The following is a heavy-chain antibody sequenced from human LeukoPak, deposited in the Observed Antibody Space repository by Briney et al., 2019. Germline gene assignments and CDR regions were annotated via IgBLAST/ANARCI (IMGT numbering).Heavy chain of an antibody. CDR1: GGSITNYY. CDR3: ARGPYSYDSSGAFDI. CDR2: MIYSGST. V-gene: IGHV4-59*08. D-gene: IGHD3-22*01. Sequence: PSEALSLTCTVSGGSITNYYWSWIRQTPGKGLEWIGYMIYSGSTNYNPSLQSRVTISVDTSKNQFSLKLSSVTAADTAVYFCARGPYSYDSSGAFDIWGQGTMVTVSS. J-gene: IGHJ3*02.